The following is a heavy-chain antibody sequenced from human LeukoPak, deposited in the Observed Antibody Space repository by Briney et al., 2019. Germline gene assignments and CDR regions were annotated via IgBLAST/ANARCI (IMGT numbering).Heavy chain of an antibody. CDR2: ISYDGSTN. CDR3: AITRF. CDR1: GFTFSSYG. Sequence: GGSLRLSCAASGFTFSSYGMHWVRQAPGKGLEWVAVISYDGSTNNYADSVKGRLTISRDNSKNTLYLQMNSLRAEDTAVYYCAITRFWGQGTLVTVSS. D-gene: IGHD2-2*01. V-gene: IGHV3-30*03. J-gene: IGHJ4*02.